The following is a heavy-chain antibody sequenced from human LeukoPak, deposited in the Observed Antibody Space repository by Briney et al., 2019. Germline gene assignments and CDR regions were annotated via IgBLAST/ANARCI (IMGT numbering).Heavy chain of an antibody. Sequence: SQTLSLTCAISGDSVSSNSAAWNWIRQSPSRGLEWLGRTYYRSKWYNDYAVSVKSRITINPDTSKNQFSLQLNSVTPEDTAVYYCARDPAWFGELLGGDAFDIWGQGTMVTVSS. V-gene: IGHV6-1*01. CDR2: TYYRSKWYN. CDR3: ARDPAWFGELLGGDAFDI. D-gene: IGHD3-10*01. CDR1: GDSVSSNSAA. J-gene: IGHJ3*02.